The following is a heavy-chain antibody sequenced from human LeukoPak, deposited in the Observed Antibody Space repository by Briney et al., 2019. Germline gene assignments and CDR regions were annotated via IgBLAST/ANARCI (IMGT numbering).Heavy chain of an antibody. Sequence: SETLSLTCAVSGYSLGKNYYWGWIREPPGKGLEWIGRIYGTGSTSYNPSLMNRVTMSVDTSKNHFSLKLTSVTAADTAVYYCARYDSRGSASTRFDYWGQGILVTISS. CDR3: ARYDSRGSASTRFDY. D-gene: IGHD3-16*01. V-gene: IGHV4-38-2*01. CDR2: IYGTGST. J-gene: IGHJ4*02. CDR1: GYSLGKNYY.